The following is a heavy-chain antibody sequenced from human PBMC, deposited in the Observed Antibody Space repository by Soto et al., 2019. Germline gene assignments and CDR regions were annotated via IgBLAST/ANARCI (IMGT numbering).Heavy chain of an antibody. CDR1: GGTFSSYA. CDR2: IIPIFGTA. D-gene: IGHD2-2*01. V-gene: IGHV1-69*06. Sequence: SVKVSCKASGGTFSSYAISWVRQAPGQGLEWMGGIIPIFGTANYAQKFQGRVTITADKSTSTAYMELSSLRSEDTAVYYCARDTVVVPAAKDYYYYYGMDVCGQGTTVTVSS. J-gene: IGHJ6*02. CDR3: ARDTVVVPAAKDYYYYYGMDV.